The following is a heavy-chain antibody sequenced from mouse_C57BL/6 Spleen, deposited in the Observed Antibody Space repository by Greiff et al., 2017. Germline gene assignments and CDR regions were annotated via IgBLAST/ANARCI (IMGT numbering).Heavy chain of an antibody. Sequence: QVQLQQPGAELVMPGASVKLSCKASGYTFTSYWMHWVKQRPGQGLEWIGELDPSDSYTNYNQKFKGKSTLTVDKSSSTAYMQLSSLTSEDSAVYYCARQQLYYYGSSYAYAMDYWGQGTSVTVSS. J-gene: IGHJ4*01. CDR2: LDPSDSYT. V-gene: IGHV1-69*01. CDR1: GYTFTSYW. CDR3: ARQQLYYYGSSYAYAMDY. D-gene: IGHD1-1*01.